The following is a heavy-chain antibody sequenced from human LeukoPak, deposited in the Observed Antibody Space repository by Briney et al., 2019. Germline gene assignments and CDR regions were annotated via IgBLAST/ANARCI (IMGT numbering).Heavy chain of an antibody. Sequence: GSLRLSCAASGFTFSGSAMHWIRQPPGKGLEWIGEINHSGSTNYNPSLKSRVTISVDTSKNQFSLKLSSVTAADTAVYYCARGGRVVITKFDYWGQGTLVTVSS. CDR3: ARGGRVVITKFDY. D-gene: IGHD3-22*01. CDR2: INHSGST. CDR1: GFTFSGSA. V-gene: IGHV4-34*01. J-gene: IGHJ4*02.